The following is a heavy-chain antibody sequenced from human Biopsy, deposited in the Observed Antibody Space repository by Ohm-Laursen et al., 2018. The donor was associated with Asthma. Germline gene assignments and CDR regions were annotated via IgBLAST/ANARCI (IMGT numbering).Heavy chain of an antibody. CDR3: AKDKGGPRIGVAGTFDH. CDR2: INSAGST. V-gene: IGHV3-53*01. CDR1: EFTVSSNY. J-gene: IGHJ4*02. D-gene: IGHD6-13*01. Sequence: GSLRLSCAASEFTVSSNYMHWVRQAPGKGLEWVSMINSAGSTFYADSVKGRFTISRDNSKNTVYLQMNSLTGEDTAVYYCAKDKGGPRIGVAGTFDHWGQGTLVTVSS.